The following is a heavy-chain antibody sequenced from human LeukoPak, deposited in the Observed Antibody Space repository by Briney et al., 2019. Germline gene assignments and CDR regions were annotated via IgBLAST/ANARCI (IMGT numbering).Heavy chain of an antibody. Sequence: SQTLSLTCTVSGGSISSGGYYWSWIRQHPGKGLEWIGYIYYSGGTDYNPSLKSRVTISVDTSKNQFSLKLSSVTAADTAVYYCASNYYDSSGYYYSDYWGQGTLVTVSS. CDR3: ASNYYDSSGYYYSDY. CDR2: IYYSGGT. J-gene: IGHJ4*02. CDR1: GGSISSGGYY. D-gene: IGHD3-22*01. V-gene: IGHV4-31*03.